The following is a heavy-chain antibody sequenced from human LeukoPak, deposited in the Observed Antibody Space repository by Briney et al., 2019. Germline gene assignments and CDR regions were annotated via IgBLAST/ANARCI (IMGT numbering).Heavy chain of an antibody. V-gene: IGHV3-9*01. CDR2: ISWNSGSI. J-gene: IGHJ4*02. CDR1: GFTFDDYA. D-gene: IGHD3-22*01. Sequence: GGSLRLSCAASGFTFDDYAMHWVRHAPGKGLEWVSSISWNSGSIGYADSVKGRFTISRDNAKNSLYLQMNSLRAEDTALYYCAKASSSDYYGGATDYWGQGTLVTVSS. CDR3: AKASSSDYYGGATDY.